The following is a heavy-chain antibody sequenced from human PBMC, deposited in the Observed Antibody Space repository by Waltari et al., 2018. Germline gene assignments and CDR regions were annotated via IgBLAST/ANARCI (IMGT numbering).Heavy chain of an antibody. Sequence: QVQLQESGPGLVKPSETLSLTCAVSGYSISSCYYWGWIRQPPGKGLEWIGSIYHSGSTYYNPSLKSRVTISVDTSKNQFSLKLSSVTAADTAVYYCARHYPTGPVAGFAFDIWGQGTMVTVSS. CDR1: GYSISSCYY. D-gene: IGHD6-19*01. CDR3: ARHYPTGPVAGFAFDI. CDR2: IYHSGST. V-gene: IGHV4-38-2*01. J-gene: IGHJ3*02.